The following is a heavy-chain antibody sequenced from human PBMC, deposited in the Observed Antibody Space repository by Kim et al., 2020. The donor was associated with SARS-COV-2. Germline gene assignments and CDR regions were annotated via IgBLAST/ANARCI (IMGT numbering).Heavy chain of an antibody. D-gene: IGHD3-9*01. CDR1: GYTFTSYG. CDR3: ARGPWGDILSGYWNLRYYFDY. Sequence: ASVKVSCKASGYTFTSYGISWVRQAPGQGLEWMGWISAYNGNTNYAQKLQGRVTMTTDTSTSTAYMELRSLRSDDTAVYYCARGPWGDILSGYWNLRYYFDYWGQGTLVTVSS. V-gene: IGHV1-18*01. J-gene: IGHJ4*02. CDR2: ISAYNGNT.